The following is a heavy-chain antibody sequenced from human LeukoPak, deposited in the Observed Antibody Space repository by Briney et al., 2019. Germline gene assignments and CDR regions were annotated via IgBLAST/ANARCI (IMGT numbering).Heavy chain of an antibody. V-gene: IGHV3-23*01. CDR1: GFTFSSYA. D-gene: IGHD3-22*01. CDR3: AKVYYYDSRAGPIDY. Sequence: GGSLRLSCAASGFTFSSYAMSWVRQAPGKGLEWVSAISGSGGSTYYADSVKGRFTLSRDNSKNTLYLQMNSLRAEDTAVYYCAKVYYYDSRAGPIDYWGQGTLVTVSS. CDR2: ISGSGGST. J-gene: IGHJ4*02.